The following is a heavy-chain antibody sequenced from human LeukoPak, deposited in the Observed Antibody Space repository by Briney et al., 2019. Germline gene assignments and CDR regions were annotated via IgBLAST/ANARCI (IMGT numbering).Heavy chain of an antibody. CDR1: GFTVSSNY. J-gene: IGHJ4*02. CDR2: IYSGGST. V-gene: IGHV3-66*01. D-gene: IGHD2-21*02. CDR3: ARDGRGPTYCGGDCYWN. Sequence: PGGSLRLSCAASGFTVSSNYMSWVRQAPGKGLEWVSVIYSGGSTYYADSVKGRFTISRDNSKNTLYLQMNSLRAEDTAVYYCARDGRGPTYCGGDCYWNWGQGTLVTVSS.